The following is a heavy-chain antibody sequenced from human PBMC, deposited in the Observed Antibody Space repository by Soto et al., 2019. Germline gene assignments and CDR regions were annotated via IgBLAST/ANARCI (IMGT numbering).Heavy chain of an antibody. Sequence: SVKVSCKASGCTFSSYTMSWVRQAPGQGLEWMGGIIPIFGTTTYAHKFQGRVTITADESTSTVYMELSSLRGEDTAVYYCARGALPTLAHHYGMDVWGQGTPVIVS. CDR3: ARGALPTLAHHYGMDV. D-gene: IGHD2-15*01. CDR1: GCTFSSYT. J-gene: IGHJ6*02. V-gene: IGHV1-69*13. CDR2: IIPIFGTT.